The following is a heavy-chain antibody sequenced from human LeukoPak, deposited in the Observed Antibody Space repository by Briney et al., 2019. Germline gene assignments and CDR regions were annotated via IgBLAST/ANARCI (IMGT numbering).Heavy chain of an antibody. CDR3: ARVGALLPFDY. J-gene: IGHJ4*02. Sequence: PSETLSLTCTVSGGSISSYYWSWIRQSPGKGLEWIGYIYYTGTSYNPSLKSRVTISADTSKNQFSLKLTSVTAADTAVYYCARVGALLPFDYWGQGILVTVSS. CDR1: GGSISSYY. V-gene: IGHV4-59*12. D-gene: IGHD4/OR15-4a*01. CDR2: IYYTGT.